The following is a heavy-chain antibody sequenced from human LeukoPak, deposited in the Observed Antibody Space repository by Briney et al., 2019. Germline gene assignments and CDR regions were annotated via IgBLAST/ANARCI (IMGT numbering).Heavy chain of an antibody. J-gene: IGHJ3*02. CDR2: ISWNSGSI. CDR3: AKGVRITMVRGAFDI. Sequence: GGSLRLSCAASGFTFDDYAMHWVRQAPGKGLEWVSGISWNSGSIGYADSVKGRFTISRDNAKNSLYLQMNSLRAEDTALYYCAKGVRITMVRGAFDIWGQGTLVTVSS. V-gene: IGHV3-9*01. D-gene: IGHD3-10*01. CDR1: GFTFDDYA.